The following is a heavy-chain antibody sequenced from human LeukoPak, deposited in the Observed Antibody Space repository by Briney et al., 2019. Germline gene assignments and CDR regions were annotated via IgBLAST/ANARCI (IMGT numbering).Heavy chain of an antibody. Sequence: LPGGSLRLSCAASGFTFSGYAMSWVRQAPGKGLEWVSAISGSGGSTYYADSVKGRFTISRDNSKNTLYLQMNSLRAEDTAVYYCARDRRAAAYYDFWSGPNPEYYYYGMDVWGQGTTVTVSS. J-gene: IGHJ6*02. V-gene: IGHV3-23*01. CDR2: ISGSGGST. CDR3: ARDRRAAAYYDFWSGPNPEYYYYGMDV. CDR1: GFTFSGYA. D-gene: IGHD3-3*01.